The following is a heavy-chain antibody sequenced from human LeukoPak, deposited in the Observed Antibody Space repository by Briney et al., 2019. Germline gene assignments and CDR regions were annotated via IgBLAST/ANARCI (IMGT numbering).Heavy chain of an antibody. V-gene: IGHV3-7*01. D-gene: IGHD3-10*01. Sequence: RGSLRLSCAASGFTFSSFWMTWVRQAPGMGLEWVANINQDGSEKHYVDSLKGRFTISRDNAKNSLYLQMNTLRAEDTAVYYCARDRSTSGRQYWGQGTLVTVSS. CDR2: INQDGSEK. J-gene: IGHJ4*02. CDR3: ARDRSTSGRQY. CDR1: GFTFSSFW.